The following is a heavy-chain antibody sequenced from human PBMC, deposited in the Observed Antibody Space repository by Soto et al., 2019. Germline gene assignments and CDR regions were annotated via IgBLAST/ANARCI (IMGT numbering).Heavy chain of an antibody. Sequence: GASVKVSCKASGYTFTSYYMHWVRQAPGQGLEWMGIINPSGGSTSYAQKFQGRVTMTRDTSTSTVYMELSSLRSEDTAVYYCARDNGRVVTPYNWFDPWGQGTLVTVSS. CDR2: INPSGGST. CDR3: ARDNGRVVTPYNWFDP. J-gene: IGHJ5*02. CDR1: GYTFTSYY. V-gene: IGHV1-46*03. D-gene: IGHD3-3*01.